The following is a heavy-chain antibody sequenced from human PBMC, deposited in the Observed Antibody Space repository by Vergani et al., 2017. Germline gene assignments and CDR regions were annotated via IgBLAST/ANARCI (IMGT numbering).Heavy chain of an antibody. CDR1: GYTFTSYG. D-gene: IGHD6-13*01. Sequence: QVQLVQSGAEVKKPGASVKVSCKASGYTFTSYGISWVRQAPGQGLEWMGWIIPILGIANYAQKFQGRVTITADKSTSTAYMELSSLRSEDTAVYYCARSPAAAGTLSWDYYYYGMDVWGQGTTVTVSS. CDR3: ARSPAAAGTLSWDYYYYGMDV. V-gene: IGHV1-69*10. J-gene: IGHJ6*02. CDR2: IIPILGIA.